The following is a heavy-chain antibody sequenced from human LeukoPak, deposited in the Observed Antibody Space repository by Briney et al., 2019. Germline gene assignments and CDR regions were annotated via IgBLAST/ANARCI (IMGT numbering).Heavy chain of an antibody. D-gene: IGHD3-22*01. CDR2: ISGSGGST. Sequence: GGSLRLSCAASGFTFSSYAMSWVRQAPGKGLEWVSAISGSGGSTYYADSVEGRFTISRDNSKNSLYLQMNSLRAEDTAVYYCARRYHYYDSSGRFDYWGQGTLVTVSS. J-gene: IGHJ4*02. CDR3: ARRYHYYDSSGRFDY. CDR1: GFTFSSYA. V-gene: IGHV3-23*01.